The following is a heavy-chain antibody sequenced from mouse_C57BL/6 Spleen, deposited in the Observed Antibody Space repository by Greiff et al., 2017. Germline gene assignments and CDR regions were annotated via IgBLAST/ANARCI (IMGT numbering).Heavy chain of an antibody. J-gene: IGHJ4*01. V-gene: IGHV1-82*01. Sequence: VQLQQSGPELVKPGASVKISCKASGYAFSSSWMNWVKQRPGQGLEWIGRIYPGDGDTNYNGKFKGKATLTADNSSSTAYIQLSSLTSEDAAVYCCARRTGNAMDYWGQGTSVTVSS. CDR1: GYAFSSSW. CDR3: ARRTGNAMDY. D-gene: IGHD4-1*01. CDR2: IYPGDGDT.